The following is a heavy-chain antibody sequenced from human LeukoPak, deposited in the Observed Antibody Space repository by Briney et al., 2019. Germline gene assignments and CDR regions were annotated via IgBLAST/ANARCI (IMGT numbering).Heavy chain of an antibody. CDR1: GYTFTHHG. CDR2: ISCYNGDT. J-gene: IGHJ4*02. CDR3: MRDPTNTSGRYAYFDY. Sequence: ASVKVSCKASGYTFTHHGISWVRQAPGQGLEWMGWISCYNGDTNYAQKFQGRVTMSTDTSTSTAYLELTGLRSDDTAVYYCMRDPTNTSGRYAYFDYWGQGTLSPSPQ. V-gene: IGHV1-18*01. D-gene: IGHD6-19*01.